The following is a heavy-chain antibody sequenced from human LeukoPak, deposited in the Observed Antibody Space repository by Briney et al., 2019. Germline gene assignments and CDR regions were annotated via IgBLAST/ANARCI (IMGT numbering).Heavy chain of an antibody. CDR1: GFTFSNSG. CDR3: ARGYGYGDDVVVE. D-gene: IGHD4-17*01. Sequence: GGSLRLSCAASGFTFSNSGMSWARQAPGKGLQWVSSISGSGDSTFYADSVKGRFTVSRDNSKNTLYLQMNSLRAEDTAVYYCARGYGYGDDVVVEWGQGTLVTVSS. J-gene: IGHJ4*02. CDR2: ISGSGDST. V-gene: IGHV3-23*01.